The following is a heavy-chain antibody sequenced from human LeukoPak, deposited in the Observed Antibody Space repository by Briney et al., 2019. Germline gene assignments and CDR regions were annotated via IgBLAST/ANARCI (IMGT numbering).Heavy chain of an antibody. CDR3: ARGGGSSDLDY. Sequence: GGSLRLSCAASGFTFSSYWMHWVRQAPGKGLVWVSSISSSSSYIYYAGSVKGRFTISRDNAKNSLYLQMNSLRAEDTAVYYCARGGGSSDLDYWGQGTLVTVSS. CDR2: ISSSSSYI. D-gene: IGHD3-16*01. J-gene: IGHJ4*02. CDR1: GFTFSSYW. V-gene: IGHV3-21*01.